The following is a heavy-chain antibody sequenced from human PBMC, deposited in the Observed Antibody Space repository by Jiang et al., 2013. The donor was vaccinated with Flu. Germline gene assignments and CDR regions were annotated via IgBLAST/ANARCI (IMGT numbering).Heavy chain of an antibody. CDR3: AKDRAAASKSFDF. CDR1: IISA. Sequence: IISAMHWVRQAPGQGLEWMGWINAGNGNRRYSEKFKGRVTITRDTSATTVYMELSSLTSEDTAVYYCAKDRAAASKSFDFWGQGTLVTVSS. D-gene: IGHD6-13*01. J-gene: IGHJ4*02. V-gene: IGHV1-3*01. CDR2: INAGNGNR.